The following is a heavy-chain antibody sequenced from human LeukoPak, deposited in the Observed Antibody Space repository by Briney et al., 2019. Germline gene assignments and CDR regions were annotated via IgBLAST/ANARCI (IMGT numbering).Heavy chain of an antibody. D-gene: IGHD6-19*01. CDR2: ISSDGNTK. J-gene: IGHJ4*02. CDR1: GFIFSSYS. CDR3: ARERAVNGWTSAHFDY. V-gene: IGHV3-30*14. Sequence: GGSLRLSCATSGFIFSSYSIHWVRQAPGKGLEWVSVISSDGNTKYYADSVRGRFIISRDNAGNTVYLQVNSLRIEDTAVYYCARERAVNGWTSAHFDYWGQGTLVTVSS.